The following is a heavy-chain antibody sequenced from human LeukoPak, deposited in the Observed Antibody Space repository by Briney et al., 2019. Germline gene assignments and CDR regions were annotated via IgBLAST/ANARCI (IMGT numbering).Heavy chain of an antibody. V-gene: IGHV3-23*01. CDR2: ISGSGGST. D-gene: IGHD3-3*01. CDR3: AKVPTYYDFWSGYSLDY. Sequence: HPGGSLRLSCAASGFTFSSYAMSWVRQAPGKGLEWVSAISGSGGSTYYADSVKGRFTISRDNSKNTLYLQMNSLRAEDTAVYYCAKVPTYYDFWSGYSLDYWGQGTLVTVSS. J-gene: IGHJ4*02. CDR1: GFTFSSYA.